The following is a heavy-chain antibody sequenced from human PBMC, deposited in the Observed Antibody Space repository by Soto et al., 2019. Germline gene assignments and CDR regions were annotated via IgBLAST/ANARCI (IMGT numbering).Heavy chain of an antibody. J-gene: IGHJ6*02. Sequence: SETLSLTCTVSGGSISSYYWSWIRQPPGKGLEWIGYIYYSGSTNYNPSLKSRVTISVDTSKNQFSLELSSVTAADTAVYYCARHPECSYGGDYYYYGMDVWGQGTTVTVSS. CDR1: GGSISSYY. CDR2: IYYSGST. CDR3: ARHPECSYGGDYYYYGMDV. V-gene: IGHV4-59*08. D-gene: IGHD5-18*01.